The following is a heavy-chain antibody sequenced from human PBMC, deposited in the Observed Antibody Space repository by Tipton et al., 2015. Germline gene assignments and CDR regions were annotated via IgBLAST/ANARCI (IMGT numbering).Heavy chain of an antibody. V-gene: IGHV1-8*01. CDR3: ARDGYFASGSYRPNNWFDP. Sequence: QVQLVQSGAEVKKPGASVRVSCQASGYTFTGHDFNWVRQATGQGLEWMGWMNPNSGDTGYAQKFQGRVTMTRNTSISTAYMELSSLTSEDTAVYYCARDGYFASGSYRPNNWFDPWGQGTLVTVSS. CDR2: MNPNSGDT. CDR1: GYTFTGHD. D-gene: IGHD3-10*01. J-gene: IGHJ5*02.